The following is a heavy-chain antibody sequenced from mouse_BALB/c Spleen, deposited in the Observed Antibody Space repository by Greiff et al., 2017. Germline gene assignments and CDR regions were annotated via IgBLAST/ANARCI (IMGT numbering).Heavy chain of an antibody. D-gene: IGHD2-2*01. CDR3: AREAGNGYDDY. CDR1: GYTFTSYW. V-gene: IGHV1-87*01. J-gene: IGHJ2*01. CDR2: IYPGDGDT. Sequence: VQLQESGAELARPGASVKLSCKASGYTFTSYWMQWVKQRPGQGLEWIGAIYPGDGDTRYTQKFKGKATLTADKSSSTAYMQLSSLASEDSAVYYCAREAGNGYDDYWGQGTTLSVSS.